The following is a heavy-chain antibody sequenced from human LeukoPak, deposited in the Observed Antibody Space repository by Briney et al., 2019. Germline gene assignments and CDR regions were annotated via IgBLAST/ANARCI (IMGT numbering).Heavy chain of an antibody. Sequence: GGSLRLSYAASGFTFSSYAMSWVRQAPGKGLEWVSTISGGGSTYYADSVKGRFTISRDNSKNTLYLQVNSLRAEDTAVYYCANSERSSWNYYFDYWGQGTLVTVSS. D-gene: IGHD6-13*01. CDR1: GFTFSSYA. CDR3: ANSERSSWNYYFDY. J-gene: IGHJ4*02. V-gene: IGHV3-23*01. CDR2: ISGGGST.